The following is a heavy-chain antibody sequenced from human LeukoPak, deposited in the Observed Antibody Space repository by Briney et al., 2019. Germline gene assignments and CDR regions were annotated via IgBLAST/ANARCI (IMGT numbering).Heavy chain of an antibody. CDR3: ARDYAKLGYCSGTSCPDAFDF. D-gene: IGHD2-2*03. V-gene: IGHV3-21*01. Sequence: GGSLRLSCAAPGFTFSSYSMNWVRQAPGKGLEWVSSISSSSSYIYYADSVKGRFTISRDNAKNSLYLQMNSLRAEDTAVYYCARDYAKLGYCSGTSCPDAFDFWGQGTMVTVSS. J-gene: IGHJ3*01. CDR2: ISSSSSYI. CDR1: GFTFSSYS.